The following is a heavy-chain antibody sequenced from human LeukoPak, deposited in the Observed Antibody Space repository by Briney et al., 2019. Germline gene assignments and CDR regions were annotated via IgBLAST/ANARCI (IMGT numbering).Heavy chain of an antibody. CDR3: ASNSQYYYYYYMDV. J-gene: IGHJ6*03. D-gene: IGHD2-21*01. CDR2: ISSSGSTI. V-gene: IGHV3-48*04. CDR1: GFTFSSYA. Sequence: AGGSLRLSCAASGFTFSSYAMSWVRQAPGKGLEWISYISSSGSTIYYADSVKGRFTISRDNAKNSLYLQMNSLRAEDTAVYYCASNSQYYYYYYMDVWGKGTTVTISS.